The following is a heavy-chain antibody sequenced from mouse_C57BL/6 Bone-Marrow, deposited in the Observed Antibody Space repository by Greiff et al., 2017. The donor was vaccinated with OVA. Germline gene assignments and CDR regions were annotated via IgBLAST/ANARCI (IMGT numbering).Heavy chain of an antibody. CDR3: ARNLITTVDAMDY. D-gene: IGHD1-1*01. CDR2: IYPGSGST. V-gene: IGHV1-55*01. CDR1: GYTFTSYW. J-gene: IGHJ4*01. Sequence: QVHVKQPGAELVKPGASVKMSCKASGYTFTSYWITWVKQRPGQGLEWIGDIYPGSGSTNHNEKFKSKATLTVDTSSSTAYMQLSSLTSEDSAVYYCARNLITTVDAMDYWGQGTSVTVSS.